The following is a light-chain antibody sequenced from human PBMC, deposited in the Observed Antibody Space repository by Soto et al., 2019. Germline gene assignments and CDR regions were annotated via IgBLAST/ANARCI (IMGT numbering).Light chain of an antibody. CDR2: AAS. CDR1: QSISSY. V-gene: IGKV1-39*01. CDR3: QQYDSYPRT. Sequence: DLQMTQSPSSLSASVGDRVTITCRASQSISSYLNWYQQKPGKAPKLLIYAASSLQSGVPSRFSGSGSGTDFTLTISSLQPEDFATYYCQQYDSYPRTFGQGTKVEIK. J-gene: IGKJ1*01.